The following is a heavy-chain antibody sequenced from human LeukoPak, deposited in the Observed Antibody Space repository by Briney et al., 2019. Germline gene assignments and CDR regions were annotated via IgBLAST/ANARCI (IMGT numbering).Heavy chain of an antibody. CDR3: ARDLNWETY. D-gene: IGHD7-27*01. CDR1: GFTFSSYG. J-gene: IGHJ4*02. V-gene: IGHV3-23*01. CDR2: ISGSGGST. Sequence: GGSLRLSCAASGFTFSSYGMSWVRQAPGKGLEWVSAISGSGGSTYYADSVKGRFTISRDDSKNTLYLQMNSLRAEDTAVYYCARDLNWETYWGQGTLVSVSS.